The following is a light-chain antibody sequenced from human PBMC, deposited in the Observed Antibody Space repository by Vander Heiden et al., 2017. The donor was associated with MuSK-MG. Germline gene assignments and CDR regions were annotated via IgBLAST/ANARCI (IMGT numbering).Light chain of an antibody. Sequence: VLTQSPATLSLSPGERAPLACSARQSVSSYLAWYQQKPGQAPRLLIYDASNRATGIPARFSGSGSGTDFTLTISSLEPEDFAVYYCQQRSNWPLTFGGGTKVEIK. CDR3: QQRSNWPLT. CDR1: QSVSSY. CDR2: DAS. J-gene: IGKJ4*01. V-gene: IGKV3-11*01.